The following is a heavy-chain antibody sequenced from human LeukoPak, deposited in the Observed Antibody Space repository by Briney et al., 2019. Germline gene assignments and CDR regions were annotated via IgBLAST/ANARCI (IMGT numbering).Heavy chain of an antibody. D-gene: IGHD6-13*01. J-gene: IGHJ4*02. CDR3: AKDSAYRSGWYYFDP. CDR1: GFTFSSYA. V-gene: IGHV3-23*01. CDR2: ISGSGAST. Sequence: GGSLRLSCAASGFTFSSYAMNWVRQAPGKGLEWVSGISGSGASTYYADSVKGRFTISRDNSKNTLYLQMNSLRAEDTAVYYCAKDSAYRSGWYYFDPRGQGILVPVSS.